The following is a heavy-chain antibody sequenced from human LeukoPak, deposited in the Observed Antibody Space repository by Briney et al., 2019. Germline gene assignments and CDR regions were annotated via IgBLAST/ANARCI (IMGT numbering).Heavy chain of an antibody. CDR3: ARAARVYGPNYYYYGMDV. D-gene: IGHD2-8*01. V-gene: IGHV3-13*01. Sequence: TGGSLRLSCAASGFTVSSNYMSWVRQATGKGLEWVSAIGTAGDTYYPGSVKGRFTISRENAKNSLYLQMNSLRAGDTAVYYCARAARVYGPNYYYYGMDVWGQGTTVTVSS. CDR1: GFTVSSNY. CDR2: IGTAGDT. J-gene: IGHJ6*02.